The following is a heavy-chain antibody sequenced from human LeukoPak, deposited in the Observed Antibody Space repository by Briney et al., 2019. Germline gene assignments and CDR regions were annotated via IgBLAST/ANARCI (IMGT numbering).Heavy chain of an antibody. J-gene: IGHJ4*02. Sequence: SETLSLTCTVSGGSISSSSYYWGWIRQPPGQGLEWIGSIYSSGSTYYNPSLKSRVTISVDTSKNQFSLNLSSVTAADTAIYYCARRPYYYGSGSCYFDYWGQGTLVTVSS. CDR2: IYSSGST. V-gene: IGHV4-39*01. CDR1: GGSISSSSYY. D-gene: IGHD3-10*01. CDR3: ARRPYYYGSGSCYFDY.